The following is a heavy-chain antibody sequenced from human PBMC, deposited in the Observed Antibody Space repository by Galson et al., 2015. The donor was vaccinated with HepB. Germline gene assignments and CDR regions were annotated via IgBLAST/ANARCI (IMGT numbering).Heavy chain of an antibody. CDR3: ARARYSSSPPDY. V-gene: IGHV1-18*01. D-gene: IGHD6-6*01. J-gene: IGHJ4*02. CDR2: ISAYNSNT. Sequence: SCKASGYTFTSYGVSWVRQAPGQGLEWMGWISAYNSNTNYAQKVQGRVTMTTDTSTRTAYMELRSLRSDDTAVYYCARARYSSSPPDYWGQGTLVTVSS. CDR1: GYTFTSYG.